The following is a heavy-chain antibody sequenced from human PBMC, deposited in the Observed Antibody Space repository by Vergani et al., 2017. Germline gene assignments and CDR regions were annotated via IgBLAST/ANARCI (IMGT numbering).Heavy chain of an antibody. CDR1: GGSISSYY. Sequence: QVQLQESGPGLVKPSETLSLTCTVSGGSISSYYWSWIRQPPGKGLEWIGYIYYSGSTNYNPSLKRRVTISVDTSKNQFSLKLSSVTAADTAVYYCARHAYDFWSGYSMAIDYWGQGTLVTVSS. V-gene: IGHV4-59*01. D-gene: IGHD3-3*01. CDR3: ARHAYDFWSGYSMAIDY. CDR2: IYYSGST. J-gene: IGHJ4*02.